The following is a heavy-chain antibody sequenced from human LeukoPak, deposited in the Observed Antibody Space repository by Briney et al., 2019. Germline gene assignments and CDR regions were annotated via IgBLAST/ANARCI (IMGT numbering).Heavy chain of an antibody. V-gene: IGHV1-2*02. D-gene: IGHD6-6*01. Sequence: ASVKVSCKASGYTFTDYYMHWVRQAPGQGLERMGWINPNSGGTNYVQKSQGRVTMARDTSISTAYMELSRLTADDTAVFYCARESYSNSAGTENFQYWGQGTLVTVSS. CDR1: GYTFTDYY. J-gene: IGHJ1*01. CDR2: INPNSGGT. CDR3: ARESYSNSAGTENFQY.